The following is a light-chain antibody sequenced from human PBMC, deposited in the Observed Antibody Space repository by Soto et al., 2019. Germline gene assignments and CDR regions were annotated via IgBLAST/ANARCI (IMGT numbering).Light chain of an antibody. CDR1: QSVSSN. J-gene: IGKJ2*01. CDR3: QQYNNWPRMYT. V-gene: IGKV3-15*01. CDR2: GAS. Sequence: EIVMTQSPATLSVSPGERATLSCRASQSVSSNLAWYQQQPGQAPRLLIYGASIRATGIPARFSGSGSGTEFTFTSSSLQSEDFAGYYCQQYNNWPRMYTFGQGTKVEIK.